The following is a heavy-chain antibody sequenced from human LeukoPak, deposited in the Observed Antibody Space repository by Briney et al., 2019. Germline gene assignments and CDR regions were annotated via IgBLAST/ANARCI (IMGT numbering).Heavy chain of an antibody. J-gene: IGHJ6*02. CDR2: IYYSGST. CDR3: ARDRGYLSYYYGMDV. Sequence: KPSQTLSLTCAVSGGSISSGGYSWSWIRQPPGQGLEWIGYIYYSGSTYYNPSLKSRVTISVDTSKNQFSLKLSSVTAADTAVYYCARDRGYLSYYYGMDVWGQGTTVTVSS. D-gene: IGHD5-12*01. V-gene: IGHV4-30-4*01. CDR1: GGSISSGGYS.